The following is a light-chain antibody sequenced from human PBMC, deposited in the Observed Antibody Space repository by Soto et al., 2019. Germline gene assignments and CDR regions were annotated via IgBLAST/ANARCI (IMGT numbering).Light chain of an antibody. CDR2: GAS. V-gene: IGKV3-15*01. J-gene: IGKJ1*01. CDR1: QSVGSN. Sequence: EIVMTQSPATLSVSPGERATLSCRASQSVGSNLAWYQQKPGQAPRLLIYGASTRATGIPARFSGSGSGTEFTLTISSLQSEHFAVYYCQQYDKWPRTFGQGTKVDIK. CDR3: QQYDKWPRT.